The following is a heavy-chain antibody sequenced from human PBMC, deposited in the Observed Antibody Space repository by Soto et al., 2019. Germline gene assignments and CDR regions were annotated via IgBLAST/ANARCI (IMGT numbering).Heavy chain of an antibody. D-gene: IGHD3-10*01. CDR2: IIPILGIA. CDR3: AREEYYYGSGAFFDY. CDR1: GGTFSSYT. V-gene: IGHV1-69*08. Sequence: QVQLVQSGAEVKKPGSSVKVSCKASGGTFSSYTISWVRQAPGQGLEWMGRIIPILGIANYAQKFQGRVTITADKSTSTDYMELSSLRYEDTAVYYCAREEYYYGSGAFFDYWGQGTLVTVSS. J-gene: IGHJ4*02.